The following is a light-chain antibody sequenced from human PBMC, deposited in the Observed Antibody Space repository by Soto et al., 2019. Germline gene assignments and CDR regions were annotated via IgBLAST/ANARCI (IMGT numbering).Light chain of an antibody. V-gene: IGKV3-20*01. CDR1: QSVSSSY. J-gene: IGKJ4*01. CDR2: GAS. Sequence: IVLTQSPGTLSLSPGERATLSCRASQSVSSSYLAWYQQKPGQAPRLLIYGASSRATGIPDRFSGSGSGTDFTLTIIRLEPEDFAVYYCQQSGCPPLTFGGGTKVDIK. CDR3: QQSGCPPLT.